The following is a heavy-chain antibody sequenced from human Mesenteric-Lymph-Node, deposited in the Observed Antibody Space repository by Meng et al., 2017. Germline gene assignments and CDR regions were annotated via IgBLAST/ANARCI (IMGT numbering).Heavy chain of an antibody. CDR1: GFTFSSHV. CDR3: AKGHSSGWFPDY. V-gene: IGHV3-30*04. Sequence: GESLKISCATSGFTFSSHVMHWVRQAPGKGLEWVAIVFYDGTNKYADSVKGRFTISRDNSKNTLSLQMNSLATEDTAVYFCAKGHSSGWFPDYWGQGTLVTVSS. CDR2: VFYDGTNK. D-gene: IGHD6-19*01. J-gene: IGHJ4*02.